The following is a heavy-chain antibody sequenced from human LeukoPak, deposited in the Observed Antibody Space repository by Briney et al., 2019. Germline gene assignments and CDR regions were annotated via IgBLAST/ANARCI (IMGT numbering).Heavy chain of an antibody. D-gene: IGHD3-3*01. V-gene: IGHV3-7*01. CDR2: IKPDGSEK. CDR3: ARELSWSGRDY. Sequence: GGSLRLTCAASGFTFSVHWMSWVRQAPGKGLEWVANIKPDGSEKNYVDSVKGRFTISIDNAKNSLYLQMNCLRVEDTAVYWCARELSWSGRDYWGQGTLVTVSS. CDR1: GFTFSVHW. J-gene: IGHJ4*02.